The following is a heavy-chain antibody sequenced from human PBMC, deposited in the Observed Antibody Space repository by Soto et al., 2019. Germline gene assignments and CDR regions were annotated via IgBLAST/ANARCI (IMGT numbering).Heavy chain of an antibody. CDR1: GFTFSSYG. CDR2: IWYDGSNK. CDR3: ARVSWAAFYYYGMDV. Sequence: GGSLRLSCAASGFTFSSYGMHWVRQAPGKGLEWVAVIWYDGSNKYYADSVKGRFTISRDNSKSTLYLQMNSLRAEDTAVYYCARVSWAAFYYYGMDVWGQGTTVTVSS. V-gene: IGHV3-33*01. J-gene: IGHJ6*02. D-gene: IGHD1-26*01.